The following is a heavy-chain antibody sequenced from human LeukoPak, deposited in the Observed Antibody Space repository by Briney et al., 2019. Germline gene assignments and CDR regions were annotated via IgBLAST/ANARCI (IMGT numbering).Heavy chain of an antibody. D-gene: IGHD7-27*01. CDR2: IYYTGT. Sequence: PSGTLSLTCAVSGGSISSSNWRSWVRQPPGKGLEWIGYIYYTGTSYNPSLKSRVTISADTSKNQFSLKLISVTAADTAVYYCASRKLGNDYWGQGTLVTVSS. CDR3: ASRKLGNDY. J-gene: IGHJ4*02. CDR1: GGSISSSNW. V-gene: IGHV4-4*02.